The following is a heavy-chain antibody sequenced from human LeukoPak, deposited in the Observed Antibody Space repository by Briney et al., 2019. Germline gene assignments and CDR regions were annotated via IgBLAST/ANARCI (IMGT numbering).Heavy chain of an antibody. CDR3: AKDIVPDGSGSYYNEDYYYYMDV. J-gene: IGHJ6*03. CDR1: GFTFDDYA. D-gene: IGHD3-10*01. V-gene: IGHV3-9*01. CDR2: ISWNSGSI. Sequence: GRSLRLSCAASGFTFDDYAMHWVRHAPGKGLEWVSGISWNSGSIDYADSVKGRFTISRDNAKNSLYLQMNSLRAEDTALYYCAKDIVPDGSGSYYNEDYYYYMDVWGKGTTVTVSS.